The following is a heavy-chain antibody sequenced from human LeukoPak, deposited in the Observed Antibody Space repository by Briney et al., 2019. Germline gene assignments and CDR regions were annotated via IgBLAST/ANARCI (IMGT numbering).Heavy chain of an antibody. CDR1: GYTFTSNY. J-gene: IGHJ4*02. Sequence: ASVKVSCKASGYTFTSNYMHWVRQAPGQGLEWMGWINPNSGGTNYAQKCQGRVTMTRDTSISTAYMELSRLRSDDTAVYYCARPLYDFWSGYLYYWGQGTLVTVSS. V-gene: IGHV1-2*02. CDR2: INPNSGGT. CDR3: ARPLYDFWSGYLYY. D-gene: IGHD3-3*01.